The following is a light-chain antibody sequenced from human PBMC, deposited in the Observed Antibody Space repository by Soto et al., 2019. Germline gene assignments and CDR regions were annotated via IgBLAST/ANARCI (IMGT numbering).Light chain of an antibody. CDR2: EVS. CDR1: SSDVGAYNY. Sequence: QSVLTQPPSASGSPGQSVTISCTGTSSDVGAYNYVSWYQQLPGKAPKLIIYEVSKRPSGVPDRFSGSKSGNTASLTVSGLQAEDEADDYCTLYPGTYTSVDVFARWPTVTVL. V-gene: IGLV2-8*01. J-gene: IGLJ1*01. CDR3: TLYPGTYTSVDV.